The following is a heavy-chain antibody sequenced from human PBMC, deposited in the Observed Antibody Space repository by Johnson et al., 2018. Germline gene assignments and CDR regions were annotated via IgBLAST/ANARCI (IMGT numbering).Heavy chain of an antibody. CDR2: IYYSGST. Sequence: QVQLQESGPGLVKPSETLSLTCTVSGGSISSYYWSWIRQPPGKGLEWIGYIYYSGSTNYNPSLKSRVTISVDTSKNQFSLKLSVVTAADTAVYYRANYCSRTSCGRVGAFEIWGQGTMVTVSS. D-gene: IGHD2-2*01. V-gene: IGHV4-59*01. CDR3: ANYCSRTSCGRVGAFEI. J-gene: IGHJ3*02. CDR1: GGSISSYY.